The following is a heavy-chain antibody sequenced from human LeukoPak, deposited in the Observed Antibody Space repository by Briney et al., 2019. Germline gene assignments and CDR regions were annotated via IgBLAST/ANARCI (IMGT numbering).Heavy chain of an antibody. Sequence: PGGSLRLSCAASGFTFSSYGMHWVRQAPGKGLEWVAVIWYDGTNKYYADSVKGRFTISRDNSKNTLYLQMNSLRAEDTAVYYCARVVGPTMYYYYGMDVWGQGTTVTASS. D-gene: IGHD1-26*01. J-gene: IGHJ6*02. CDR1: GFTFSSYG. V-gene: IGHV3-33*01. CDR3: ARVVGPTMYYYYGMDV. CDR2: IWYDGTNK.